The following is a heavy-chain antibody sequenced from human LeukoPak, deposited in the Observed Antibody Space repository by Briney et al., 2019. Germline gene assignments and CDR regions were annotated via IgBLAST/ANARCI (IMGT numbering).Heavy chain of an antibody. CDR3: ARGGRTVDSDY. CDR2: FSSGGSA. D-gene: IGHD4-23*01. J-gene: IGHJ4*02. CDR1: GGSISSSSYY. V-gene: IGHV4-39*07. Sequence: PSETLSLTCIVPGGSISSSSYYWAWIRQSPGKGLEWIGTFSSGGSAYYNPSLTSRVSISKDTSDNQFSLRLYSVTAADTAVYYCARGGRTVDSDYWGQGTLVTVSS.